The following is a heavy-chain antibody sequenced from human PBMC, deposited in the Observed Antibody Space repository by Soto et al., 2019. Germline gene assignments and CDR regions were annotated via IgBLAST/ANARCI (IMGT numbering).Heavy chain of an antibody. CDR2: INTGSGNT. Sequence: QVHLVQSGAEVKQPGASVKLSCKASGYTFTSYAMHWVRQAPGQSLEWLGWINTGSGNTKYSQKLQGRVTITRDTSASKAYMELSSLRSEETAVYYCSGSQGAVGSRRYSIFGDFQHWGQGTLVSVSS. D-gene: IGHD3-10*01. J-gene: IGHJ1*01. CDR3: SGSQGAVGSRRYSIFGDFQH. CDR1: GYTFTSYA. V-gene: IGHV1-3*04.